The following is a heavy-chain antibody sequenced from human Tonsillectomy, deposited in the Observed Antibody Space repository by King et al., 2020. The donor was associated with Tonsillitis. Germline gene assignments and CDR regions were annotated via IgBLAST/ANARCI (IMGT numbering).Heavy chain of an antibody. CDR1: GFTFSSYS. Sequence: AQLVQSGGGLVKPGGSLRLSCAASGFTFSSYSMNWVRQAPGKGLEWVSSISSSSSYIYYIDSVKGRFTISRDNAKNSLYLQMNSLRAEDTAVYYCARDTYYDILTGNDYWGQGTLVTVSS. CDR2: ISSSSSYI. J-gene: IGHJ4*02. D-gene: IGHD3-9*01. CDR3: ARDTYYDILTGNDY. V-gene: IGHV3-21*01.